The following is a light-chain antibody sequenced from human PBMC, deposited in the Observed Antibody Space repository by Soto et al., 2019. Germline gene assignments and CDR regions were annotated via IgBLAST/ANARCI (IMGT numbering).Light chain of an antibody. V-gene: IGKV3-20*01. CDR3: QQYGGSPLLS. CDR2: GAS. Sequence: EIVLTQSPGTLSLSPGERATLSCKASQSVRSSSYIAWYQQKPGQPPRLLIYGASIRATGIPDRFGGSGSGTDFTLTISRLEPEDFAVYFCQQYGGSPLLSFGGGTRWIS. CDR1: QSVRSSSY. J-gene: IGKJ4*01.